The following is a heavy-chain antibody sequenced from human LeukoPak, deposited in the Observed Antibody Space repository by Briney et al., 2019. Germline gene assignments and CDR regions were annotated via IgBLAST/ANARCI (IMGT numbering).Heavy chain of an antibody. CDR3: AVDSRNYRGAFDI. J-gene: IGHJ3*02. V-gene: IGHV3-66*01. Sequence: GRSLRLSCAASGFTVSSNYMSWVRQAPGKGLEWVSVIYIGGSTYYADSVKGRFTISRDNSKNTLYLQMNSLRVEDTAVYYCAVDSRNYRGAFDIWGQGTMVTVSS. CDR2: IYIGGST. D-gene: IGHD3-22*01. CDR1: GFTVSSNY.